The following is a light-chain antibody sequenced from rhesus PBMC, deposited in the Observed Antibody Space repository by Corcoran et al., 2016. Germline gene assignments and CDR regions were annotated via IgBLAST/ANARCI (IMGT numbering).Light chain of an antibody. J-gene: IGKJ4*01. CDR3: QHSYGIPLN. V-gene: IGKV1-74*01. Sequence: DIQLTQSPSSLSSSVGDTVLISCRTSENVNNYFNLYLQKPGKAPNLLLYKASTLQNGVPSRFSGSGTGTDFTLTISSLQPEDFASYFCQHSYGIPLNFGGGTKVEL. CDR1: ENVNNY. CDR2: KAS.